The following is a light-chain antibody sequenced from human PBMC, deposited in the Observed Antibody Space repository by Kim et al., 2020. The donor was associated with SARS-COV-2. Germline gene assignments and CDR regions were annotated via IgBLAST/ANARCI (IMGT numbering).Light chain of an antibody. CDR2: GKN. Sequence: SSELTQDPAVSVALGQTVRITCQGDSLRSYYASWYQQKPGQAPVLVIYGKNNRPSGIPDRFSGSSSGNTASLTITGAQAGDEADYYCNSRDSSGNQRVFG. CDR3: NSRDSSGNQRV. J-gene: IGLJ3*02. CDR1: SLRSYY. V-gene: IGLV3-19*01.